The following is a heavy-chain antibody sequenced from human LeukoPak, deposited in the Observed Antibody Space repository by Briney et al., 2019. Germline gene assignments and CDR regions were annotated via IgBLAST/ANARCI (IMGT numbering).Heavy chain of an antibody. CDR2: INHSGST. V-gene: IGHV4-34*01. D-gene: IGHD5-12*01. J-gene: IGHJ4*02. CDR1: GGSFSGYY. CDR3: AGRGYGGRFDY. Sequence: SETLSLTCAVYGGSFSGYYWSWIRQPPGKGLEWIGEINHSGSTNYNPSLKSRVTISVDTSKNQFSLKLSSVTAADTAVYYCAGRGYGGRFDYWGQGTLVTVSS.